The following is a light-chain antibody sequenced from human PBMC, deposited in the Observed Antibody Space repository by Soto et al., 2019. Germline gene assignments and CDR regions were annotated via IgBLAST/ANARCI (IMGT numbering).Light chain of an antibody. CDR1: QSVGGH. CDR3: QQYGSSRST. J-gene: IGKJ5*01. CDR2: GAS. Sequence: EIVLTQSPATLSFSPGERATASCRASQSVGGHLAWYQQKPDQAPRLLIYGASSRATGIPDRFSGSGSGTDFTLTISGLEPEDSAVYYCQQYGSSRSTFGQGTRLENK. V-gene: IGKV3-20*01.